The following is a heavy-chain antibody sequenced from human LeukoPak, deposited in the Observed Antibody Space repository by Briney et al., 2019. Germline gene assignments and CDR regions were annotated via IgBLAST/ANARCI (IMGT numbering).Heavy chain of an antibody. CDR1: GGSFSGYY. D-gene: IGHD1-1*01. Sequence: PSETLPLTCAVYGGSFSGYYWSWIRQPPGKGLEWIGEINHSGSTNYNPSLKSRVTISVDTSKNPFSLKLSSVTAADTAVYYCARTGRGVSFDPWGQGTLVTVSS. CDR3: ARTGRGVSFDP. CDR2: INHSGST. J-gene: IGHJ5*02. V-gene: IGHV4-34*01.